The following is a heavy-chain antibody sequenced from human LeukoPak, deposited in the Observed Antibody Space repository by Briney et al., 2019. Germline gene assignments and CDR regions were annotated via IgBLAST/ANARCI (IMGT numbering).Heavy chain of an antibody. CDR3: ARADIVVVPAAIQDLDYYYYGMDV. CDR1: GFTFSSYA. Sequence: GGSLRLSCAASGFTFSSYAMHWVRQAPGKGLEWVAVISYDGSNKYYADSVKGRFTISRDNSKNTLYLQMNSLRAEDTAVYYCARADIVVVPAAIQDLDYYYYGMDVWGQGTTVTVSS. J-gene: IGHJ6*02. V-gene: IGHV3-30-3*01. D-gene: IGHD2-2*01. CDR2: ISYDGSNK.